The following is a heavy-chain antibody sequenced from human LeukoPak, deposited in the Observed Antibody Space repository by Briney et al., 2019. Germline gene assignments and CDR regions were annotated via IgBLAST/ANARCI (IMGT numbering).Heavy chain of an antibody. J-gene: IGHJ6*02. Sequence: GESLQISCQGSGYSFTSYWIIWVRQIPGKGLEWMGRIDPSDSYTNYSPSFQGHVTISADKSISTAYLQWSSLKASDSAMYYCARHRGAEYGMDVWGQGTTVTVSS. D-gene: IGHD1-26*01. CDR2: IDPSDSYT. CDR1: GYSFTSYW. V-gene: IGHV5-10-1*01. CDR3: ARHRGAEYGMDV.